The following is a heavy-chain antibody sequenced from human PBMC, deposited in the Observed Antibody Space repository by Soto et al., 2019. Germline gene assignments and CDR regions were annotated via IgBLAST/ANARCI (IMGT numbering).Heavy chain of an antibody. CDR3: ASPVYG. CDR1: GGTFSSYT. J-gene: IGHJ4*02. CDR2: IIPILGIA. V-gene: IGHV1-69*02. D-gene: IGHD4-17*01. Sequence: QVQLVQSGAEVKKPGSSVKVSCKASGGTFSSYTISWVRQAPGQGLEWMGRIIPILGIANYAQKFQGRVTITADKSTGTAYMERRSLRSEDTAAHFCASPVYGWGQGPQVAVPS.